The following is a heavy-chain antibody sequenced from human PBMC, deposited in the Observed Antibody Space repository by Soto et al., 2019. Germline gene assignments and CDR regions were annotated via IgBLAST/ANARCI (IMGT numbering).Heavy chain of an antibody. Sequence: QVQLQESGPGLVKPSQTLSLTCTVSGGSISSCGYYWSWIRQHPGKGLEWIGYIYYSGSTYYNPSLKSRVTISVDTSKNQFTLKLSSVTAADTAVYYCASLVVPAARSGSRYYYGMDVWGQGTTVTVSS. V-gene: IGHV4-31*03. J-gene: IGHJ6*02. CDR3: ASLVVPAARSGSRYYYGMDV. D-gene: IGHD2-2*01. CDR2: IYYSGST. CDR1: GGSISSCGYY.